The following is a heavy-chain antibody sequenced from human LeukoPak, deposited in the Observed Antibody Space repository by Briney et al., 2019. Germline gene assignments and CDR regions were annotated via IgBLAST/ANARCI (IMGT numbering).Heavy chain of an antibody. J-gene: IGHJ4*02. V-gene: IGHV4-39*07. CDR3: ARDNSLGWWLRRKGASGVFDY. Sequence: PSETLSLTCTVSGGSISSSSYYWGWIRQPPGKGLDWIGSIYYSGSTYYNPSLKSRVTISVDTSKNQFSLKLSSVTAADTAVYYCARDNSLGWWLRRKGASGVFDYWGQGTLVTVSS. D-gene: IGHD5-12*01. CDR1: GGSISSSSYY. CDR2: IYYSGST.